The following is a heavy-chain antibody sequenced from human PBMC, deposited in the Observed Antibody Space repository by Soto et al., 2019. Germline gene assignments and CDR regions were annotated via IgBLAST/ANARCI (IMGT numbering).Heavy chain of an antibody. V-gene: IGHV3-72*01. J-gene: IGHJ4*02. CDR3: AKSPDFFCSSANCYRYYFDY. D-gene: IGHD2-2*02. Sequence: GGSLRLSCAGSGFTLSDHYIDWVRQAPGKGLEWVGRSRDKAQGYSTAYAASVKGRFTISRDNSKNTLYLQMSGLRAEDTAVYYCAKSPDFFCSSANCYRYYFDYWSQGTLVTVSS. CDR2: SRDKAQGYST. CDR1: GFTLSDHY.